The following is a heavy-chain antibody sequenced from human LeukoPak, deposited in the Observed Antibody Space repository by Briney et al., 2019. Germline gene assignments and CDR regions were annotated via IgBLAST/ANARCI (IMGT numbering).Heavy chain of an antibody. Sequence: VASVKVSCKASGYTFTSYDINWVRQATGQGLEWMGWMNPNSGNTGYAQKFQGRVTITRNTSISTAYMELSSLRSKDKAVYYCARGLRRITTFGVVIIGFDPWGQGTLVTVSS. CDR3: ARGLRRITTFGVVIIGFDP. J-gene: IGHJ5*02. D-gene: IGHD3-3*01. CDR2: MNPNSGNT. V-gene: IGHV1-8*03. CDR1: GYTFTSYD.